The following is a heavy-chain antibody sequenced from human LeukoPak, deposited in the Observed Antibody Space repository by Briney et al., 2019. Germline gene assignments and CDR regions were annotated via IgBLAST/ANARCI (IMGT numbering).Heavy chain of an antibody. Sequence: SETLSLTCSVSGGSISSYSWSWVRQPPGKGLEWIGYIHYSGSTNYNPSLKSRVTISVDTSNNQFSLKLNSVTAADTAVYYCARDRSGWPFEDDFDIWGPVTMVTVSS. CDR2: IHYSGST. D-gene: IGHD6-19*01. V-gene: IGHV4-59*01. J-gene: IGHJ3*02. CDR1: GGSISSYS. CDR3: ARDRSGWPFEDDFDI.